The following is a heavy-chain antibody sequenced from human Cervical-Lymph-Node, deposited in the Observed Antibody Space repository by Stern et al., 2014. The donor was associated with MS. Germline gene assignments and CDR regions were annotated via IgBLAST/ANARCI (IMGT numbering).Heavy chain of an antibody. Sequence: VQLVESGGGVVQPGRSLRLSCDASGFTFSASGMHWVRQAPGKGLDWLGVIRQDGSNQYYADSVKGRFTISRDNSKNTLYLQMNSLRVDDTAVYDCARAWGHWGQGTLVTVSS. CDR3: ARAWGH. D-gene: IGHD7-27*01. CDR1: GFTFSASG. CDR2: IRQDGSNQ. V-gene: IGHV3-33*01. J-gene: IGHJ4*02.